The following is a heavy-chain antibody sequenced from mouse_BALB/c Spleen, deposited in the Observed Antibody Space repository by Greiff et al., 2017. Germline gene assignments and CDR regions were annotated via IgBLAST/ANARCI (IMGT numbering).Heavy chain of an antibody. Sequence: DVKLVESGGGLVQPGGSLKLSCAASGFTFSSYTMSWVRQTPEKRLEWVAYISNGGGSTYYPDTVKGRFTISRDNAKNTLYLQMSSLKSEDTAMYYCARHGVVAHFDYWGQGTTLTVSS. CDR2: ISNGGGST. D-gene: IGHD1-1*01. V-gene: IGHV5-12-2*01. J-gene: IGHJ2*01. CDR1: GFTFSSYT. CDR3: ARHGVVAHFDY.